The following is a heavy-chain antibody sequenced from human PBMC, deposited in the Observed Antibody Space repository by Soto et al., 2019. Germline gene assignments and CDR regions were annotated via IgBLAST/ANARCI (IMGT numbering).Heavy chain of an antibody. CDR2: IYYSGST. J-gene: IGHJ4*02. CDR1: GGPISGYY. D-gene: IGHD3-10*01. Sequence: PSETLSLTCSVSGGPISGYYWSWIRQPPGKGLEWIGYIYYSGSTNYNPSLKSRVTISVDTSKNQFSLKLRSVTAADTAVYYCARFVNYGSGSYYFDSWGQGALVTVSS. CDR3: ARFVNYGSGSYYFDS. V-gene: IGHV4-59*01.